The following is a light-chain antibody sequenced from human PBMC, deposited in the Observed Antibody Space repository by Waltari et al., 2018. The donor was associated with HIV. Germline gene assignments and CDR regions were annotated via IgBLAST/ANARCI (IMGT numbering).Light chain of an antibody. CDR1: SAHSESA. CDR2: LETSGIY. J-gene: IGLJ7*01. V-gene: IGLV4-60*02. Sequence: QPVLTQSSSASASLGSSVRLTCTLSSAHSESAIAWHQHKPGKPPRWLMNLETSGIYNKGSGVPDRFSGSRSGADRYLTISNLQFEDEAEYYCETWDSNTVVFGGGTQLTVL. CDR3: ETWDSNTVV.